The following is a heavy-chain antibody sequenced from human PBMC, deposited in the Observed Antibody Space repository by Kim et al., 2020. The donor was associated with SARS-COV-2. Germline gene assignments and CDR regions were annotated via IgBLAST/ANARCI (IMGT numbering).Heavy chain of an antibody. J-gene: IGHJ3*02. V-gene: IGHV3-73*01. CDR1: GFTFSGSA. CDR3: TRYPTRTEYCGGDCSNDAFDI. Sequence: GGSLRLSCAASGFTFSGSAMHWVRQASGKGLEWVGRIRSKANSYATAYAASVKGRFTISRDDSKNTAYLQMNSLKTEDTAVYYCTRYPTRTEYCGGDCSNDAFDIWGQGTMVTVSS. D-gene: IGHD2-21*01. CDR2: IRSKANSYAT.